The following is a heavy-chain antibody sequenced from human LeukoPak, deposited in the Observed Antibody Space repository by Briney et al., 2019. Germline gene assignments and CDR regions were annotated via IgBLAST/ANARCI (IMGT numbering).Heavy chain of an antibody. CDR2: IYYSGST. J-gene: IGHJ1*01. V-gene: IGHV4-30-4*01. D-gene: IGHD3-22*01. CDR3: ARGYYDSSGSRYFQH. CDR1: GGSISSGDSY. Sequence: SQTLSLTCTVSGGSISSGDSYWGWLRQPPGKGLEWIGYIYYSGSTYYNPSLKSRVTISVDTSKNQFSLKLSSVTAADTAVYYCARGYYDSSGSRYFQHWGQGTLVTVSS.